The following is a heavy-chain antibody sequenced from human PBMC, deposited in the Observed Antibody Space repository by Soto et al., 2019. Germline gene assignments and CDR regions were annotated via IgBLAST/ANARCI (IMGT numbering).Heavy chain of an antibody. CDR2: ISYDGSNK. CDR3: AKLGGY. V-gene: IGHV3-30*18. J-gene: IGHJ4*02. CDR1: GFTFSSYG. Sequence: QVQLVESGGGVVQPGRSLRLSCAASGFTFSSYGMHWVRQAPGKGLEWVAVISYDGSNKYYAYSVKGRFTISRDNSKNTLYLQMNSLRAEDTAVYYCAKLGGYWGQGTLVTVSS. D-gene: IGHD3-16*01.